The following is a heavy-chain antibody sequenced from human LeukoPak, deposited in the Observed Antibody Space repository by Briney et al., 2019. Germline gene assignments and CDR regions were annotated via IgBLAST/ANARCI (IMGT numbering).Heavy chain of an antibody. CDR3: ARGKGSSWYRWFDP. Sequence: ASVKVSCKASGYTLTSYDINWVRQATGQGLEWMGWMHPNSGNTGYAQKFQGRVTMTRNTSISTAYMEVSSLRSDDTAVYYCARGKGSSWYRWFDPWGQGTLVTVSS. D-gene: IGHD6-13*01. J-gene: IGHJ5*02. CDR1: GYTLTSYD. V-gene: IGHV1-8*01. CDR2: MHPNSGNT.